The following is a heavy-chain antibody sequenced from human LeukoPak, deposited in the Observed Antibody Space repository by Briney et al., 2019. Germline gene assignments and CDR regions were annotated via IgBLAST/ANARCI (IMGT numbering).Heavy chain of an antibody. CDR3: ASPVMTTVRTYDY. Sequence: PGGSLRLSCAASGFTVSSNYMSWVRQAPGKGLEWVSVIYSGGSTYYADSVKGRFTISRDNSKNTLYLQMNSLRAEDTAVYYCASPVMTTVRTYDYWGQGTLVTVSS. J-gene: IGHJ4*02. D-gene: IGHD4-17*01. V-gene: IGHV3-53*01. CDR1: GFTVSSNY. CDR2: IYSGGST.